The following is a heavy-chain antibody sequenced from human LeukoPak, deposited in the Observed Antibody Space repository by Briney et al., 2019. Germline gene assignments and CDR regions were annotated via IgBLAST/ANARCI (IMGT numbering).Heavy chain of an antibody. J-gene: IGHJ4*02. D-gene: IGHD2-15*01. V-gene: IGHV1-69*06. CDR1: GDTFSSYA. CDR2: IIPIFGSP. CDR3: ARDVPVGVTVNGYFDF. Sequence: SVKVSCKASGDTFSSYAISWVRQAPGQGLEWMGGIIPIFGSPNYAQRFQGRVTITADKSTSTAYMELSSLTYEDTAVYYCARDVPVGVTVNGYFDFWGQGTLVTVSS.